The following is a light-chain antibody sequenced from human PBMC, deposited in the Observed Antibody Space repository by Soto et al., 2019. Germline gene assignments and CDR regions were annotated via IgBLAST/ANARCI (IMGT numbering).Light chain of an antibody. CDR2: GAS. CDR3: QQYNDWPPIT. Sequence: EIVMTQSPATLSVSPVERATLSGRASQSVNIYLAWYQQKPGQAPRLLIFGASYRATGIPARFSGSGSGTEFNLTISSLQSEDFALYYCQQYNDWPPITFGGGTKVDIK. J-gene: IGKJ4*01. V-gene: IGKV3D-15*01. CDR1: QSVNIY.